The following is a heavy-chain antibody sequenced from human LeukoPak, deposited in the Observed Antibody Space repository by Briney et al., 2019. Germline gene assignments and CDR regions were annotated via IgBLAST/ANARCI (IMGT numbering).Heavy chain of an antibody. CDR1: GGSFSGYY. D-gene: IGHD2-15*01. V-gene: IGHV4-34*01. CDR2: INHSGST. Sequence: SETLSLTCAVYGGSFSGYYWSWIRQPPGKGLEWIGEINHSGSTNYNPSLKSRVTISVDTSKNQFSLKLSSVTAADTAVYYCAREEICSCGSCHEGVDYWGQGTLVTVSS. CDR3: AREEICSCGSCHEGVDY. J-gene: IGHJ4*02.